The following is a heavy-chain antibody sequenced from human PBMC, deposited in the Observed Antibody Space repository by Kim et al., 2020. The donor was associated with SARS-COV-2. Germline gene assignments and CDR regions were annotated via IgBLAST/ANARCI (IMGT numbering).Heavy chain of an antibody. Sequence: GGSLRLSCAASGFTFSSYSMNWVRQAPGKGLEWVSYISSSSSTIYYADSVRGRFTVSRDNAKNSLYLQMNSLRDEDTAVYYCARDFQGSYSIAYWGQGTLVTVSS. CDR3: ARDFQGSYSIAY. V-gene: IGHV3-48*02. D-gene: IGHD1-26*01. CDR1: GFTFSSYS. CDR2: ISSSSSTI. J-gene: IGHJ4*02.